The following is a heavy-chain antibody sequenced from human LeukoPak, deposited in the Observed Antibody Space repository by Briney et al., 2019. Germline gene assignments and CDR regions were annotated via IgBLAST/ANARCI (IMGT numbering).Heavy chain of an antibody. V-gene: IGHV3-48*03. Sequence: GGSLRLSCAASGFTFSSYGMNWVRQAPGKGLEWVSYISSSGSTIYYADSVKGRFTISRDNAKNSLYLQMNSLRAEDTAVYYCARAFYGQPSPLDYWGQGTLVTVSS. CDR3: ARAFYGQPSPLDY. CDR2: ISSSGSTI. D-gene: IGHD2/OR15-2a*01. CDR1: GFTFSSYG. J-gene: IGHJ4*02.